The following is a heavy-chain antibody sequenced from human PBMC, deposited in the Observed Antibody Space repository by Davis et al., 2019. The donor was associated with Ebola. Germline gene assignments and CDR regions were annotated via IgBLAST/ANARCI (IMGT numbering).Heavy chain of an antibody. D-gene: IGHD3-22*01. CDR2: IYDSGNT. V-gene: IGHV4-59*11. CDR1: GGSISGHY. J-gene: IGHJ5*02. CDR3: AREIGVVVVITTSNWFDP. Sequence: SETLSLTCSVSGGSISGHYWSWIPQPPGKGLEWIGYIYDSGNTKYSGNIEYNPSLKSRVTISVDTSKNQFSLKLSSVTAADTAVYYCAREIGVVVVITTSNWFDPWGQGTLVTVSS.